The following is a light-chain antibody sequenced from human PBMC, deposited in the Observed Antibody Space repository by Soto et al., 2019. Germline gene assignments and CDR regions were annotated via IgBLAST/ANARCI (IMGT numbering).Light chain of an antibody. Sequence: SVLTHPASVSGSPGQSITISCTGTSSDVGSYNLVSWYQHHPGKTPKLMIYEGSRRPSGVSNRFSASKSGNTASLTISGLQAEDEAEYYCCSYETSSTYVFGSGTKV. J-gene: IGLJ1*01. V-gene: IGLV2-23*01. CDR3: CSYETSSTYV. CDR1: SSDVGSYNL. CDR2: EGS.